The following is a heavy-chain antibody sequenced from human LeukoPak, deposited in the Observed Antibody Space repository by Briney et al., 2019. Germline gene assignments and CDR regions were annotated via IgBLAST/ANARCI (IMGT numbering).Heavy chain of an antibody. J-gene: IGHJ4*02. CDR1: GGSISPYY. CDR3: ARDLVSHSGTYYFDY. CDR2: IFYSGST. Sequence: KPSETLSLTCTVSGGSISPYYWSWIRQPPGKRLEWIGYIFYSGSTNYNPSLESRVTISVDTSKNQFSLKLSSVTAADTAVYYCARDLVSHSGTYYFDYWGQGTLVTVSS. D-gene: IGHD1-26*01. V-gene: IGHV4-59*01.